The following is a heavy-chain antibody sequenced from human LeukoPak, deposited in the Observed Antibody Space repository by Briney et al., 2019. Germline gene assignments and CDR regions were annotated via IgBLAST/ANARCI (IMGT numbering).Heavy chain of an antibody. CDR3: ARGRTGTKDY. D-gene: IGHD3/OR15-3a*01. V-gene: IGHV1-46*01. Sequence: ASVKVSCKASGYTFTNYYMQWVRQAPGRGLEWMGLINPSGGSTSYAQTFQGRVTMTWDTSTSTVYMELSSLRSEDTAVYYCARGRTGTKDYWGQGTLVTVSS. J-gene: IGHJ4*02. CDR2: INPSGGST. CDR1: GYTFTNYY.